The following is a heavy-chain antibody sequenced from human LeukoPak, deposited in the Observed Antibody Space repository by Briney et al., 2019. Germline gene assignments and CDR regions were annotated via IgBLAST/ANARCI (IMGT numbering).Heavy chain of an antibody. J-gene: IGHJ4*02. CDR2: IYYSGST. V-gene: IGHV4-59*01. CDR3: ARLSWDYGSGRYFDF. Sequence: SETLSLTCSVSGGSISSYYWSWIRQPPGKGLEWIGYIYYSGSTNYNPSLKSRVTTSVDTSENQLSLKLSSVTAADTALYYCARLSWDYGSGRYFDFWGQGTLVTVSS. D-gene: IGHD3-10*01. CDR1: GGSISSYY.